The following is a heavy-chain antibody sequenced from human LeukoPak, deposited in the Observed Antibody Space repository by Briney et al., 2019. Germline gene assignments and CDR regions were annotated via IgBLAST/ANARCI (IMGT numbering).Heavy chain of an antibody. D-gene: IGHD3-10*01. J-gene: IGHJ4*02. CDR1: GFTFSSYA. CDR3: ARAPTHYYGSGSEEY. Sequence: GGSLRLSCAASGFTFSSYAMSWVRQAPGKGLEWVSAISGSGGSTYYADSVKGRFTISRDNSKNTLYLQMNSLRAEDTAVYYCARAPTHYYGSGSEEYWGQGTLVTVSS. V-gene: IGHV3-23*01. CDR2: ISGSGGST.